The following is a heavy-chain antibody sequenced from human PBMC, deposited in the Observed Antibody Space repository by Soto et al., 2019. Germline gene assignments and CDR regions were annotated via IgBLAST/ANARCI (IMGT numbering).Heavy chain of an antibody. J-gene: IGHJ5*02. D-gene: IGHD2-2*01. CDR3: ARWVVVVPAGAVNWFDP. Sequence: QVQLVQSGAEVKKPGASVKVSCKASGYTFTSYGISWVRQAPGQGLEWMGWISAYNGNTNYAQKLQGRVTMTTDTSTSTAYMELRSLRSDDTAVYYCARWVVVVPAGAVNWFDPWGQGTLVTVSS. V-gene: IGHV1-18*01. CDR2: ISAYNGNT. CDR1: GYTFTSYG.